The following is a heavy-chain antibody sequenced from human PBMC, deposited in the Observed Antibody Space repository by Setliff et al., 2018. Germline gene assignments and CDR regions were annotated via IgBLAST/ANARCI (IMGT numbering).Heavy chain of an antibody. Sequence: ASVKVSCKASGYSFTSYGISWVRQAPGQGLEWMGWISAYSGGTTYAQKFQGRVTMSRDTSISTAYMELSRLTSDDTAVYFCASKYCEINDCKLPVFDYWGQGTLVTVSS. CDR3: ASKYCEINDCKLPVFDY. J-gene: IGHJ4*02. D-gene: IGHD3-9*01. V-gene: IGHV1-18*01. CDR2: ISAYSGGT. CDR1: GYSFTSYG.